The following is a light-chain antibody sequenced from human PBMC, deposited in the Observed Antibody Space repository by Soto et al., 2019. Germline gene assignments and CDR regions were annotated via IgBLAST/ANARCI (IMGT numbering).Light chain of an antibody. CDR3: QSYDSSLSVSFV. Sequence: QSALTQPPSVSGAPGQRVTISCTGSSSNIGAGYDVHWYQQLPGTAPKLLIYGNSNRPSGVPDRFSGSKSGTSASLAITGLQAEDEADYYCQSYDSSLSVSFVFGTGTKVPS. J-gene: IGLJ1*01. CDR1: SSNIGAGYD. CDR2: GNS. V-gene: IGLV1-40*01.